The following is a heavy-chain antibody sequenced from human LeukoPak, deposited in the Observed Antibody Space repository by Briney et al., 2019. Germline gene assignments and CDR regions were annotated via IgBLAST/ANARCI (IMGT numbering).Heavy chain of an antibody. V-gene: IGHV1-18*01. CDR1: GYTFTSYG. J-gene: IGHJ5*02. CDR3: ARGKLDSSGYYYRPSWFDP. Sequence: GASVKVSCKASGYTFTSYGISWVRQAPGQGLEWMGWISAYNGNTNYAQKLQGRVTTTTDTSTSTAYMELRSLRSDDTAVYYCARGKLDSSGYYYRPSWFDPWGQGTLVTVSS. CDR2: ISAYNGNT. D-gene: IGHD3-22*01.